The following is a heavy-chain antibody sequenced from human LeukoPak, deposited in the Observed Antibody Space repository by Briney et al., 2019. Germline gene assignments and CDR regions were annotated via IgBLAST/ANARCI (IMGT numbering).Heavy chain of an antibody. D-gene: IGHD3-9*01. CDR3: AKWGDYDVLTGYYDPDN. CDR1: GFIFSNYA. J-gene: IGHJ4*02. Sequence: PGASLRLSCAASGFIFSNYAMSWARQAPGKGLEWVSAIVGSGANTYYADSVKGRFTISRDNPRSTLYLQMNSLRAEDTAVYYCAKWGDYDVLTGYYDPDNWGQGTLVTVSS. V-gene: IGHV3-23*01. CDR2: IVGSGANT.